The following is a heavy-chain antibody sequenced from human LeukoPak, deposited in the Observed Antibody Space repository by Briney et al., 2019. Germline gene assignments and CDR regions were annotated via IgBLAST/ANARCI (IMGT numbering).Heavy chain of an antibody. V-gene: IGHV4-59*01. CDR2: IYYSGST. J-gene: IGHJ4*02. CDR3: ARRIDAAASDY. CDR1: GGSISSYY. D-gene: IGHD6-25*01. Sequence: PSETLSLTCTVSGGSISSYYWSWIRQPPGKGLEWIGYIYYSGSTNYNPSLKSRVTISVDTSKNQFSLKLSSVTAADTAVYYCARRIDAAASDYWGQGTLVTVSS.